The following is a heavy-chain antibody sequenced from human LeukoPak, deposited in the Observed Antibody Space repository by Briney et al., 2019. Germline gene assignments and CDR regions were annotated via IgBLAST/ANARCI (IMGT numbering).Heavy chain of an antibody. CDR2: VSYSGST. V-gene: IGHV4-39*07. CDR3: ASFGVVELATKRDY. D-gene: IGHD2-15*01. Sequence: PSETLSLTCTVSGGSISSSNYYWGWIRQPPGKGLEWIGEVSYSGSTNYNPSLESRVTISVDKSQNQFSLRLTSVTAADTAVYYCASFGVVELATKRDYWGQGTLVTVSS. CDR1: GGSISSSNYY. J-gene: IGHJ4*02.